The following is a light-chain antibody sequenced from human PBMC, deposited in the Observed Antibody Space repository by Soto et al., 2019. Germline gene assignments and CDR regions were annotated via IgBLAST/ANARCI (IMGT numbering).Light chain of an antibody. V-gene: IGKV1-5*01. Sequence: DIQMTQSPSSLSASVGDRVTSTCRAGQSMSGWLAWYQQKPGKAPKLLIYDASSLESGVPSRFSGSGSGTDFTLTISCLQSEDFATYYCQQYNSYSQTFGQGTKVDI. CDR1: QSMSGW. CDR2: DAS. J-gene: IGKJ1*01. CDR3: QQYNSYSQT.